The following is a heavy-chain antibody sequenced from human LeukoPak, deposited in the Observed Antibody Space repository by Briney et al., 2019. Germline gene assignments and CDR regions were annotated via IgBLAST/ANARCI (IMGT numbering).Heavy chain of an antibody. D-gene: IGHD6-13*01. Sequence: PGGSLRLSCAASEFTFSSYAMSWVRQAPGKGLEWVSAISGSGGSTYYADSVKGRFTISRDNSKNTLYLQMNSLRAEDTAVYYCAKGGYIAAAGTVYYYMDVWGKGTTVTVSS. J-gene: IGHJ6*03. CDR2: ISGSGGST. CDR3: AKGGYIAAAGTVYYYMDV. CDR1: EFTFSSYA. V-gene: IGHV3-23*01.